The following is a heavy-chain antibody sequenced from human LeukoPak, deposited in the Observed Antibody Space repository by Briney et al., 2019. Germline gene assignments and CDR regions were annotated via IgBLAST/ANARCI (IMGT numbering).Heavy chain of an antibody. V-gene: IGHV3-53*01. Sequence: GGSLRLSCAASGLTISSNYMNWVRQAPGKGLEWVSVLYSGGSTYYADSVQGRFTISRDNSKNTLYLQMNSLRAEDTAVYYCAKRFTTGTTNWFDPWGQGTLVTVSS. D-gene: IGHD1-1*01. CDR3: AKRFTTGTTNWFDP. CDR1: GLTISSNY. J-gene: IGHJ5*02. CDR2: LYSGGST.